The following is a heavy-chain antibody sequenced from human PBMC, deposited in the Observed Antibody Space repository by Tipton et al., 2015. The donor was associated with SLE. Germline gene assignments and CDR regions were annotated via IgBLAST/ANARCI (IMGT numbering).Heavy chain of an antibody. J-gene: IGHJ4*02. V-gene: IGHV4-61*01. D-gene: IGHD2-21*02. CDR1: GGSVSRVSYS. CDR2: IYFSGFT. CDR3: ATSNSFGGDSLY. Sequence: TLSLTCTVSGGSVSRVSYSWSWIRQPPGKGLEWIGYIYFSGFTNYNPSLQSRVTMSVDTSKNQFSLKVTSVTAADTAVYYCATSNSFGGDSLYWGQGTLVTVSS.